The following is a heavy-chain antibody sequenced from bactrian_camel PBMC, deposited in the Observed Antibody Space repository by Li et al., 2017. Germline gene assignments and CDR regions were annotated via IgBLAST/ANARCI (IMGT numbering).Heavy chain of an antibody. D-gene: IGHD1*01. V-gene: IGHV3S6*01. CDR3: AADFRRYCMGIDAYNY. Sequence: VQLVESGGGSVQAGGSLRLSCAASAYTNSGYCMGWFRQASGKEREGVARIYTGTGDTSYADSVKGRFTVSQGNAKNTLYLQMNSLKPEDTGMYYCAADFRRYCMGIDAYNYWGQGTQVTVS. CDR2: IYTGTGDT. J-gene: IGHJ4*01. CDR1: AYTNSGYC.